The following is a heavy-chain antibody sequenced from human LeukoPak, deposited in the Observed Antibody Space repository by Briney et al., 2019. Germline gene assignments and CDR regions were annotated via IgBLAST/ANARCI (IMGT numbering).Heavy chain of an antibody. V-gene: IGHV1-46*01. Sequence: ASVKVSCKASGYTFTSYYMHWVRQAPGQGLEWMGIINPSGGSTSYAQKFQGRVTMTRDTSTSTVYMELSSLRSEDTAVYYCAREQWPLNEPLFEFDPWGQGTLVTVSS. CDR2: INPSGGST. J-gene: IGHJ5*02. D-gene: IGHD6-19*01. CDR3: AREQWPLNEPLFEFDP. CDR1: GYTFTSYY.